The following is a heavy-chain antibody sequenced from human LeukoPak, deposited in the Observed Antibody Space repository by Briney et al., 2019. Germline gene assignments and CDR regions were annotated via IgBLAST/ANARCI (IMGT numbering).Heavy chain of an antibody. CDR3: ARQGSGYPYYFDY. V-gene: IGHV4-39*01. Sequence: SETLSLTCTVSGGSISSSSYYWGWIRQPPGKGLEWIGSIYYSGSTYYSSSLKSRVTISVDTSKNQFSLKASSVTAADTAVYYCARQGSGYPYYFDYWGQGTLVTVSS. J-gene: IGHJ4*02. CDR2: IYYSGST. CDR1: GGSISSSSYY. D-gene: IGHD3-22*01.